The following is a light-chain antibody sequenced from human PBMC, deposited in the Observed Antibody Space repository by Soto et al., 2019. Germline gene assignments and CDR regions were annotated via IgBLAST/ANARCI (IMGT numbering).Light chain of an antibody. CDR1: QSISSGY. J-gene: IGKJ1*01. Sequence: EVVLTQSPVTLSFSPLDTATLSCIATQSISSGYLAWYQQKPGQAPRLLIYGASSRATGIPDRFSGIGSGADFTLTITGLEPEDFAVYYCQHYGTSTRTFGQGTKVDIK. V-gene: IGKV3-20*01. CDR2: GAS. CDR3: QHYGTSTRT.